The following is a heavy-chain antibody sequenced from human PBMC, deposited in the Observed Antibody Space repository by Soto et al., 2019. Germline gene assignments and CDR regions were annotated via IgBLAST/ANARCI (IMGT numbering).Heavy chain of an antibody. Sequence: SVKVSCKASGGTFSSYAISWVRQAPGQGLEWMGGIIPTFGTANYAQKFQGRVTITADESTSTAYMELSSLRSEDTAVYYCARSSMVRGVIITSRLYNWFDPWGQGTLVTVSS. CDR1: GGTFSSYA. V-gene: IGHV1-69*13. CDR2: IIPTFGTA. J-gene: IGHJ5*02. CDR3: ARSSMVRGVIITSRLYNWFDP. D-gene: IGHD3-10*01.